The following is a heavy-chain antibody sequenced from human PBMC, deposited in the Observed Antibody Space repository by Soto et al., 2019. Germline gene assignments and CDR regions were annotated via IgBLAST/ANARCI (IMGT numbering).Heavy chain of an antibody. CDR2: ISYDGSNK. Sequence: QVQLVESGGGVVQPGRSLRLSCAASGFTFSSYGLHWVRQAPGKGLAWVAVISYDGSNKYYADSVKGGFTISRDNSKDRLYLQIDSLRAEDTGGYYCAKDSTYYDFWGGENWFDPWGQGTLVTVSS. CDR3: AKDSTYYDFWGGENWFDP. CDR1: GFTFSSYG. J-gene: IGHJ5*02. V-gene: IGHV3-30*18. D-gene: IGHD3-3*01.